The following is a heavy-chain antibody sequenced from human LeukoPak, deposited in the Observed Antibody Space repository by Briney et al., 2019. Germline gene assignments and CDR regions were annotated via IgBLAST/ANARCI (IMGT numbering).Heavy chain of an antibody. V-gene: IGHV3-11*01. CDR1: GFTFTDYY. CDR3: AEDEGGDYGDYFDY. CDR2: ISPSGTVI. Sequence: GGSLRLSCSASGFTFTDYYMSWIRQAPGKGLEWVSYISPSGTVIYYGDSVKGRFTISRDNAKKSLYLQMNSLRAEDTAVYYCAEDEGGDYGDYFDYWGQGTLVTVSS. J-gene: IGHJ4*02. D-gene: IGHD4-17*01.